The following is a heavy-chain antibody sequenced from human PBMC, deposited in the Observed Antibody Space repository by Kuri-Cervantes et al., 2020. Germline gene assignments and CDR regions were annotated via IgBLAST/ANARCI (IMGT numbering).Heavy chain of an antibody. CDR2: INWNGGTT. J-gene: IGHJ4*02. Sequence: GESLKISCAASGFTFDDYGMNWVRQVPGKGLEWVSGINWNGGTTRYADSVRGRFTISRDNAKNSLYLQMNSLRAEDTAVYYCAKGTTLGEWLVPFDYWGQGTLVTVSS. V-gene: IGHV3-20*04. CDR3: AKGTTLGEWLVPFDY. D-gene: IGHD6-19*01. CDR1: GFTFDDYG.